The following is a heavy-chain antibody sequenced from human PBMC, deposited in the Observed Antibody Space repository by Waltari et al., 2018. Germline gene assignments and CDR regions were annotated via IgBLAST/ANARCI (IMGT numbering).Heavy chain of an antibody. D-gene: IGHD1-1*01. CDR3: ARGRAGTGWFDP. CDR1: GGTFSSYA. CDR2: IIPILGIA. Sequence: QVQLVQSGAEVKTPVSSVKVSCKASGGTFSSYAISWVRQAPGQGLEWMGGIIPILGIANYAQKFQGRVTITADKSTSTAYMELSSLRSEDTAVYYCARGRAGTGWFDPWGQGTLVTVSS. V-gene: IGHV1-69*10. J-gene: IGHJ5*02.